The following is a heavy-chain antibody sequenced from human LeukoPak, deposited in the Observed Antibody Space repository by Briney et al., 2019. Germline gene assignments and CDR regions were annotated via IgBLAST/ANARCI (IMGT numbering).Heavy chain of an antibody. CDR1: GFTFSSYA. V-gene: IGHV3-23*01. D-gene: IGHD6-19*01. CDR2: ISGSGGST. J-gene: IGHJ4*02. CDR3: AKDLSGSGWYAYYFDY. Sequence: GGSLRLSCAASGFTFSSYAMSWVRQAPGKGLEWVSAISGSGGSTYYADSVKGRFTISRDNSKNTLYLQMNSLRAEDTAVYYCAKDLSGSGWYAYYFDYWGQGTLVTVSS.